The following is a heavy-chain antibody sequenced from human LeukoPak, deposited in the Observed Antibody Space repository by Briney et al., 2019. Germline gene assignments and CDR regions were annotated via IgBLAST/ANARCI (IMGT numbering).Heavy chain of an antibody. CDR2: IIPILAIP. V-gene: IGHV1-69*04. Sequence: AASVKVSCKASGGTFSSNYVSWVRQAPGQGLQWMGRIIPILAIPNYAHKFQGRITITADKSATTAYMELSSLTSEDTAVYYGARDREVGSTTEGFWFFDLWGRGTLVTVSS. D-gene: IGHD1-26*01. CDR3: ARDREVGSTTEGFWFFDL. J-gene: IGHJ2*01. CDR1: GGTFSSNY.